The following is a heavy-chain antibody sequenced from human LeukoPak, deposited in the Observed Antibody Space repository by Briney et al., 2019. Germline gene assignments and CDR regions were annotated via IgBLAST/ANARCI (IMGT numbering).Heavy chain of an antibody. J-gene: IGHJ5*02. CDR1: GGSFSGYY. CDR2: INYSGST. CDR3: ALQPARRLSWFDP. Sequence: PSETLSLTCGVYGGSFSGYYWSWLRQPPGKGLEWIGEINYSGSTNYNPSLKSRVTISVDTSKNQFSLKLSSVTAADTAVYYCALQPARRLSWFDPWGQGTLVTVSS. D-gene: IGHD2-2*01. V-gene: IGHV4-34*01.